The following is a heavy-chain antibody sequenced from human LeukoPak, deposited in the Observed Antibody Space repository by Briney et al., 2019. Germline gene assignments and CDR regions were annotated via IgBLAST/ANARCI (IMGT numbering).Heavy chain of an antibody. CDR1: GFTFSSNS. CDR3: VRTFDL. V-gene: IGHV3-48*01. J-gene: IGHJ2*01. CDR2: ITSDSGAI. Sequence: GGSLRLSCAASGFTFSSNSMTWVRQAPGKGLEWLSYITSDSGAIYYADSVKGRFTISRDNAKNSLYLQMNNLRAEDTALYYCVRTFDLWGRGTLVTVSS.